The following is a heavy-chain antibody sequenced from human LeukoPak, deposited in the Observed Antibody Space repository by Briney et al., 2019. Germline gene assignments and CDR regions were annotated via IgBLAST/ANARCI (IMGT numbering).Heavy chain of an antibody. CDR3: ARDPGSGSYGMDV. J-gene: IGHJ6*02. Sequence: SVKVSCKASGGTFSSYAISWVRQAPGQGLEWMGGTIPIFGTANYAQKFQGRVTITADESTSTAYMELSSLRSEDTAVYYCARDPGSGSYGMDVWGQGTTVTVSS. CDR2: TIPIFGTA. CDR1: GGTFSSYA. V-gene: IGHV1-69*01. D-gene: IGHD3-10*01.